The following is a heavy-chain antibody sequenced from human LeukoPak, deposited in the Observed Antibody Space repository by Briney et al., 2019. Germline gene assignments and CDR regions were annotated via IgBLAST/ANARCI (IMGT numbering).Heavy chain of an antibody. D-gene: IGHD1-26*01. CDR3: ARWPARVGAKGRGAFDI. CDR1: GFTVSSNY. V-gene: IGHV3-53*01. J-gene: IGHJ3*02. Sequence: GGSLRLSCAASGFTVSSNYMSWVRQAPGEGLEWVSVIYSGGSTYYADSVKGRFTISRDNSKNTLYLQMNSLRAEDTAVYYCARWPARVGAKGRGAFDIWGQGTMVTVSS. CDR2: IYSGGST.